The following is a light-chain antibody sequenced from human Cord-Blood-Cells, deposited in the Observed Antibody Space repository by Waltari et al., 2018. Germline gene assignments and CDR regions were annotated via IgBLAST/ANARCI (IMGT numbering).Light chain of an antibody. V-gene: IGKV1-39*01. Sequence: DIRLTQSPFSLSASVGDRLTITFRASQSISSYLNWYQQKPGKAPKLLIYAASSLQSGVPSRFSGSGSGTDFTLTISSLQPEDFATYYCQQSYSTPRTFGQGTKVEIK. CDR2: AAS. CDR3: QQSYSTPRT. CDR1: QSISSY. J-gene: IGKJ1*01.